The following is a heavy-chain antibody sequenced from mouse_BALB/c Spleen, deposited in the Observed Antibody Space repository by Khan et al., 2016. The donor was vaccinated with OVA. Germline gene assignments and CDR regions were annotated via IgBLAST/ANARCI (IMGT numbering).Heavy chain of an antibody. CDR3: AKDRGYYAVDY. J-gene: IGHJ4*01. Sequence: QVQLKESGPGLVAPSQSLSITCTVSGFSFTSYGVSWVRQPPGQGLEWLGVIWGDGNTNFHSALRSRLSISNDNSKSQVFLKLNSLQTDDTATYYCAKDRGYYAVDYWGQGTSVTVSS. V-gene: IGHV2-3*01. CDR1: GFSFTSYG. CDR2: IWGDGNT.